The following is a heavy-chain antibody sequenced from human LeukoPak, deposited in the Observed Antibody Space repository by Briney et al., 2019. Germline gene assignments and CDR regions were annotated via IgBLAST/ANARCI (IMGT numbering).Heavy chain of an antibody. D-gene: IGHD5-18*01. Sequence: GGSLRLSCAASGFTVSSNYMSWVRQAPGKGLEWVSVIYSGGGTYYADSVKGRFTISRDNSKNTLYLQMNSLRAEDTAVYYCARDHQDSYGFYYGMDVWGQGTTVTVSS. V-gene: IGHV3-53*01. CDR1: GFTVSSNY. J-gene: IGHJ6*02. CDR2: IYSGGGT. CDR3: ARDHQDSYGFYYGMDV.